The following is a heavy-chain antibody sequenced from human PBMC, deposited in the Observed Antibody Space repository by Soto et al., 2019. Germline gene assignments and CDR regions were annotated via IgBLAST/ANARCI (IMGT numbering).Heavy chain of an antibody. Sequence: QVQLVQSGAEVKKPGASVTVSCRSSGDTFNDYYIHWVRQAPGQGLEWMGWINPNGGVTKYAQKFQGWVTMTRDTSIRTVYMQLSRLRSDDTAVYYCARESGGATATLYYYYVYMDVWGTGTTVTVSS. J-gene: IGHJ6*03. CDR1: GDTFNDYY. CDR3: ARESGGATATLYYYYVYMDV. CDR2: INPNGGVT. V-gene: IGHV1-2*04. D-gene: IGHD5-12*01.